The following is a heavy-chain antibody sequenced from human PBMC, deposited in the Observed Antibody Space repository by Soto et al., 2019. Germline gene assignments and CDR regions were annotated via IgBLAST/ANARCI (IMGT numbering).Heavy chain of an antibody. J-gene: IGHJ4*02. CDR2: INPSGGST. V-gene: IGHV1-46*01. Sequence: EASVKVSCKASGYTFTSYYMHWVRQAPGQGLEWMGIINPSGGSTSYAQKFQGRVTMTRDTSTSTVYMELSSLRSEDTAVYYCARGGYDILTGYSIFDYWGQGTLVTVSS. CDR3: ARGGYDILTGYSIFDY. CDR1: GYTFTSYY. D-gene: IGHD3-9*01.